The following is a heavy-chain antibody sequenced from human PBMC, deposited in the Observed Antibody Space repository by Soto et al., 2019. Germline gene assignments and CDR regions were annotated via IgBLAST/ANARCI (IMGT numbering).Heavy chain of an antibody. J-gene: IGHJ5*02. D-gene: IGHD2-2*01. CDR1: GYIFTGYY. CDR2: ISAYTDDP. CDR3: ARVIPGAEAWFDP. Sequence: ASVKVSCKVSGYIFTGYYIHWVRQAPGQGLEWMGWISAYTDDPNYAQKFQGRVTMTIDTSTSTAYMDLRSLTSDDTAVYYCARVIPGAEAWFDPWGQGTLVTVS. V-gene: IGHV1-18*04.